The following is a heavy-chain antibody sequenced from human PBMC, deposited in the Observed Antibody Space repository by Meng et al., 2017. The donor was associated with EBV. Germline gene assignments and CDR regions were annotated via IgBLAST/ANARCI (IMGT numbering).Heavy chain of an antibody. V-gene: IGHV1-18*01. D-gene: IGHD3-16*02. Sequence: VLLGQAGAEVKKPGASVKVSCKASGYTFTSYGISRVRRAPGQGLEWMGWISAYNGNTNYAQKLQGRVTMTTDTSTSTAYMELRSLRSDDTAVYYCARVRTFGGVIPPDYWGQGTLVTVSS. CDR1: GYTFTSYG. CDR3: ARVRTFGGVIPPDY. CDR2: ISAYNGNT. J-gene: IGHJ4*02.